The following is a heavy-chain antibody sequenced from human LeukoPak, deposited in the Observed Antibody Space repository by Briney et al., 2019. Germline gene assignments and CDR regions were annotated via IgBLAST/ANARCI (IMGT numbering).Heavy chain of an antibody. CDR1: GGSISSYY. D-gene: IGHD3-3*01. CDR3: ASRSSIWSGYQDTLYYFDS. V-gene: IGHV4-59*01. J-gene: IGHJ4*02. Sequence: SETLSLSCTVSGGSISSYYWSWIRQPPGKRLEWIGHIYYSGSTNYNPSLKSRVTISVDTSKNQFSLKLSSVTAADTAVYYCASRSSIWSGYQDTLYYFDSWGQGTLVTVSS. CDR2: IYYSGST.